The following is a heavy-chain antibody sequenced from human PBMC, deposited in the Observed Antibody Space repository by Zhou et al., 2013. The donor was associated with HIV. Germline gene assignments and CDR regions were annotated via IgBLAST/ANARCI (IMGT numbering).Heavy chain of an antibody. CDR1: GYTLTELA. V-gene: IGHV1-24*01. Sequence: QVYLVQSGGEVKKPGASVKVSCKVSGYTLTELALHWVRQAPGKGLEWMGGFDPERGERIYAQKFQGRVSMTRDTSISTAYMELSSLRSDDTALYYCARGGVRGFYGVDVWGQGTTVTVSS. D-gene: IGHD3-10*01. J-gene: IGHJ6*02. CDR3: ARGGVRGFYGVDV. CDR2: FDPERGER.